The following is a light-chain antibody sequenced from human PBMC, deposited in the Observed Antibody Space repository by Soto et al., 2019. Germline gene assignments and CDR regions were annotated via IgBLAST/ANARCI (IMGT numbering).Light chain of an antibody. Sequence: QSVLTQSLSAFGSPGPRVINSCSGSSSNIGNNAVNRYQHLPGTSPKLLIYRNSQRPSGVPARFSGSTSGTSASLAISGLQSEDETDYYCDKWDDSLYGSVLGGGPQPTVL. CDR1: SSNIGNNA. CDR2: RNS. CDR3: DKWDDSLYGSV. V-gene: IGLV1-44*01. J-gene: IGLJ3*02.